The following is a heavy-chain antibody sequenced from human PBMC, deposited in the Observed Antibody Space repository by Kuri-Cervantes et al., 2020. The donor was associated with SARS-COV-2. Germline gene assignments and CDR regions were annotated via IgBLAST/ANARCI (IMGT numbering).Heavy chain of an antibody. CDR3: AREDYDSSGYLR. Sequence: GGSLRLSCAASGFTLTTYSMNWFRQAPGKGLEWVSSISSDSFHIYYADSVKGRFTISRDNAKNTLYLQMNSLRAEDTAVYYCAREDYDSSGYLRWGQGTLVTVSS. D-gene: IGHD3-22*01. V-gene: IGHV3-21*01. J-gene: IGHJ4*02. CDR2: ISSDSFHI. CDR1: GFTLTTYS.